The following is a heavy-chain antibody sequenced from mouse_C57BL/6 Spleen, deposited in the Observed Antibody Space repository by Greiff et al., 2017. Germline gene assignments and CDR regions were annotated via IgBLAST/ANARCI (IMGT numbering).Heavy chain of an antibody. Sequence: VKLQESGPELVKPGASVKISCKASGYAFSSSWMNWVKQRPGKGLEWIGRIYPGDGDTNYNGKFKGKATLTADKSSSTAYMQLSSLTSEDSAVYFCARNYAEDYWGQGTTLTVSS. V-gene: IGHV1-82*01. CDR1: GYAFSSSW. J-gene: IGHJ2*01. CDR2: IYPGDGDT. D-gene: IGHD1-1*01. CDR3: ARNYAEDY.